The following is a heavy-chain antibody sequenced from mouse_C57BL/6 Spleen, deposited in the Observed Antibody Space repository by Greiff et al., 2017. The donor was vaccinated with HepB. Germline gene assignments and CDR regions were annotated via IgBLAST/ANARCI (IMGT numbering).Heavy chain of an antibody. V-gene: IGHV1-26*01. J-gene: IGHJ2*01. Sequence: VQLQQSGPELVKPGASVKISCKASGYTFTDYYMNWVKQSHGKSLEWIGDINPNNGGTSYNLKFKGKATLTVDKSSSTAYMELRSLTSEDSAVYYCARVDYGSTFDYWGQGTTLTVSS. CDR3: ARVDYGSTFDY. CDR2: INPNNGGT. CDR1: GYTFTDYY. D-gene: IGHD1-1*01.